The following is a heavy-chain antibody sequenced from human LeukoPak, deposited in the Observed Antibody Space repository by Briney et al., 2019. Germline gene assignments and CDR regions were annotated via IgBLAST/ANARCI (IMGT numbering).Heavy chain of an antibody. D-gene: IGHD1-1*01. J-gene: IGHJ4*02. CDR3: ARWGDNRGVDY. CDR1: GFSFSIYG. Sequence: GRSLRLSCAASGFSFSIYGMHWVRQTPGKGLEWVAVIWYDGSNKYYADSVKGRFTISRDNSKDTLYLQMDSLRVEDTAVYYCARWGDNRGVDYWGQGTLVTVSS. CDR2: IWYDGSNK. V-gene: IGHV3-33*01.